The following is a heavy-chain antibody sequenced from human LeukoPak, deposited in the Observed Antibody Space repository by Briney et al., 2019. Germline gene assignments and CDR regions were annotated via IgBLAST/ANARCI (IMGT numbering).Heavy chain of an antibody. CDR1: GGSISSSSYY. J-gene: IGHJ4*02. CDR3: ARAYDVLTGYSI. D-gene: IGHD3-9*01. CDR2: IYYSGST. Sequence: SETLSLTCTVSGGSISSSSYYWGWIRQPPGKGLEWIGSIYYSGSTYYNPSLKSRITISVDTSKNQIPLKVSSVTAADTAVYYCARAYDVLTGYSIWGQGTLVTVSS. V-gene: IGHV4-39*01.